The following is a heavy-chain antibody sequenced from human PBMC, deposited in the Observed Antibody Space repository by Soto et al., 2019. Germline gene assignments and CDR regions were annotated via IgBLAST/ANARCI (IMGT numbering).Heavy chain of an antibody. V-gene: IGHV4-39*01. CDR2: IYYSGST. Sequence: QLQLQESGPGLVKPSETLSLTCTVSGGSISSSSYYWGWIRQPPVKVLEWIGSIYYSGSTYYNQSLMSRFTISVDTSKNQFSLKLSSVTAADTAVYYCASLQEMEASCLAFDIWGQGTMVTVSS. CDR1: GGSISSSSYY. J-gene: IGHJ3*02. CDR3: ASLQEMEASCLAFDI. D-gene: IGHD1-26*01.